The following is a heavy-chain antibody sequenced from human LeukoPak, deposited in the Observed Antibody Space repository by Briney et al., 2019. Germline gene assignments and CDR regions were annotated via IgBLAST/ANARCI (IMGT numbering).Heavy chain of an antibody. CDR2: ISATGGST. CDR1: GFIFSSYA. D-gene: IGHD6-6*01. Sequence: GGSLRLSCAASGFIFSSYAMGWVRQAPGKGLEWVSTISATGGSTFYADSVKGRFTISRDNSKNTLYLQMNSVRAEDTAVYYCAKDRSGTTAARVYDYWGQGTLVTVSS. CDR3: AKDRSGTTAARVYDY. J-gene: IGHJ4*02. V-gene: IGHV3-23*01.